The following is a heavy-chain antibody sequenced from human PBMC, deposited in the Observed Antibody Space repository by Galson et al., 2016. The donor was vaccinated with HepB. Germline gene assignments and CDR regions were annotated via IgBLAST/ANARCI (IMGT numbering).Heavy chain of an antibody. CDR3: AKGSWGYHSDY. CDR2: ISGSGGHT. Sequence: SLRLSCAASGFTFSNYAMTWFRQAPGKGLEWVSVISGSGGHTQYADSVRGRFTISRDNSKNTVTLQMNSLRAEDTAVYYCAKGSWGYHSDYWGQGTLVTVSS. CDR1: GFTFSNYA. D-gene: IGHD1-20*01. J-gene: IGHJ4*02. V-gene: IGHV3-23*01.